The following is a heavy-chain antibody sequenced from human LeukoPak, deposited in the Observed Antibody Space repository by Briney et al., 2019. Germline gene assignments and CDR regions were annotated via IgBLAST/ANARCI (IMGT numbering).Heavy chain of an antibody. CDR1: GFSFSSYA. D-gene: IGHD5-12*01. CDR3: ARDQLVATI. J-gene: IGHJ4*02. CDR2: ISGSGTNT. Sequence: GGSLRLSCAASGFSFSSYAMSWVRQAPGKGLEWVSSISGSGTNTYYADSVKGRFTISRDNSKNTLYLQMNSLRAEDTAVYYCARDQLVATIWGQGTLVTVSS. V-gene: IGHV3-23*01.